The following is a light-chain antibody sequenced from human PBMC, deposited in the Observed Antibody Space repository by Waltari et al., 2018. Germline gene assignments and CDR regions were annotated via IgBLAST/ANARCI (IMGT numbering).Light chain of an antibody. Sequence: SYELTQPSSVSVSPGQTASIISSGDELATKHVRWFQQKPGQAPVLIIYKDTERPSGIPARFSGSTSGTTVTLTITGAQVEDEADYYCLSVADNILVFGGGTKLTVL. CDR1: ELATKH. J-gene: IGLJ3*02. CDR2: KDT. V-gene: IGLV3-27*01. CDR3: LSVADNILV.